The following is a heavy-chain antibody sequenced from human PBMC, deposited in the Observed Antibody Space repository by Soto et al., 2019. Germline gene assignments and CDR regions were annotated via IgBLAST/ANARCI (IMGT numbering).Heavy chain of an antibody. D-gene: IGHD3-3*01. J-gene: IGHJ6*02. V-gene: IGHV4-30-4*01. CDR3: ARDRRESFQQVRDGMDV. CDR2: IYYSGST. Sequence: PSETLSLTCTVPGGSISSGDYYWSWIRQPPGKGLEWIGYIYYSGSTYYNPSLKSRVTISVDTSKSQFSLKLSSVTAAAPAVYYCARDRRESFQQVRDGMDVWGQGTTVTVSS. CDR1: GGSISSGDYY.